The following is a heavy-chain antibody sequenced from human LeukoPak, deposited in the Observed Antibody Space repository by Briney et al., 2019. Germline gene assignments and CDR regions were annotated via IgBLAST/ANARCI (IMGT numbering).Heavy chain of an antibody. CDR3: ARDPGNYYGMDV. D-gene: IGHD2/OR15-2a*01. J-gene: IGHJ6*02. Sequence: GGSLRLSRAASGFIFSRYSMNWVRQAPGKGLEWVSFISSSSGYIYYADSVKGRFTISRDNAKNSLHLQMNSLRAEDTAVYYCARDPGNYYGMDVWGQGTTVTVSS. CDR1: GFIFSRYS. V-gene: IGHV3-21*01. CDR2: ISSSSGYI.